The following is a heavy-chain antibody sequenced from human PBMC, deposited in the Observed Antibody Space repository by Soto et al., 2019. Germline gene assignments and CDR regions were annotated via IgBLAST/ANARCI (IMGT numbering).Heavy chain of an antibody. Sequence: SGGSLILSCVASGFNFKIYSMNWVRQAPGKGLEWVSYMTSDSKTIHYADSVKGRFTISRENAKNSVFLQMNSLRAEDTGVYYCTRGVSYGFDFWGQGTMVTVSS. CDR1: GFNFKIYS. J-gene: IGHJ3*01. D-gene: IGHD3-10*01. CDR3: TRGVSYGFDF. CDR2: MTSDSKTI. V-gene: IGHV3-48*01.